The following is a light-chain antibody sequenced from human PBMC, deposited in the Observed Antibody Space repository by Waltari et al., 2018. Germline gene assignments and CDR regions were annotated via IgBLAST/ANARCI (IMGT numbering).Light chain of an antibody. CDR3: SSYAGSVV. CDR1: SSDIGRYNV. CDR2: GVN. V-gene: IGLV2-23*02. Sequence: QSALTQPASVSGSRGQSITISCTGSSSDIGRYNVVSWYQHHPGNAPKLLIYGVNNRPSGVSNRFSGSKSGNTASLTISGLQAEDEPDYYCSSYAGSVVFGGGTKLTVL. J-gene: IGLJ3*02.